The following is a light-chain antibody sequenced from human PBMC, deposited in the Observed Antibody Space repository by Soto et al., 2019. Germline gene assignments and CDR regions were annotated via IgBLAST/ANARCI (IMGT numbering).Light chain of an antibody. CDR2: AAS. CDR3: LQSDKSPLYT. V-gene: IGKV3-20*01. Sequence: EIVLTQSQGTLSLSPGERATLSCRASQSVSSSSLAWYQHKPGQAPRLLIYAASTRATGIPDRFSGSGSGTDSSLTISRLQPEDFAVYYCLQSDKSPLYTFGQGTKLEIK. CDR1: QSVSSSS. J-gene: IGKJ2*01.